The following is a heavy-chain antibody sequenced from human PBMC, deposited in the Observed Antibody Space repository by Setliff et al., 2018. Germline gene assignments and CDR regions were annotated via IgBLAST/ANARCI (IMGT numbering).Heavy chain of an antibody. J-gene: IGHJ6*02. CDR1: GYTFTRYA. CDR2: INTNTGSP. V-gene: IGHV7-4-1*02. D-gene: IGHD3-10*01. Sequence: ASVKVSCKASGYTFTRYAMNWVRQAPGQGFEWMGWINTNTGSPTYAQGFTGRFVFSLDTSVSTAYLQISSLKAEDAAMYYCARGRVGVVRGVIYGMDVWGQGTTVTVSS. CDR3: ARGRVGVVRGVIYGMDV.